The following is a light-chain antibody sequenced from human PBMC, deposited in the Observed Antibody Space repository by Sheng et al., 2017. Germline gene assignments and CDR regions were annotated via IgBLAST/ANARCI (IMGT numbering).Light chain of an antibody. CDR1: SSDVGGHNY. CDR3: CSNVGSYGV. V-gene: IGLV2-11*02. CDR2: DVS. J-gene: IGLJ3*02. Sequence: QSALTQPRSVSGSPGQSVTISCTGTSSDVGGHNYVSWYQQHPGKAPKLMIYDVSKRPSGVPDRFSGSKSGNTASLTISGLQAEDEADYYCCSNVGSYGVFGGGTKLTVL.